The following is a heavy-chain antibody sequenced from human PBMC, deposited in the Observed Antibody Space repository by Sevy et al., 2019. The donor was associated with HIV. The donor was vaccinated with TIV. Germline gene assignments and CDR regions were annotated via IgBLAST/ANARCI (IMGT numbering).Heavy chain of an antibody. CDR3: AKATTAGGRYFYYFGMDV. CDR2: ISCGGGNT. CDR1: GFTFSSYA. D-gene: IGHD1-26*01. Sequence: GGSLRLSCAASGFTFSSYAMNWVRQAPGKGLEWVSTISCGGGNTYYADSVKGRFTISRDNSKNTLSLQMTSLRAEDTAVYYCAKATTAGGRYFYYFGMDVWGQGTTVTVSS. J-gene: IGHJ6*02. V-gene: IGHV3-23*01.